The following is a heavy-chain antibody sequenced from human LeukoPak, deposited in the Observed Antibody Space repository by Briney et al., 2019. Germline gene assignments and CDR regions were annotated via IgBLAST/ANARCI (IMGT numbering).Heavy chain of an antibody. V-gene: IGHV4-31*01. CDR2: IYYGGST. Sequence: KPSQTLSLTCTVSGGSISSGGYYWSWIRQHPGKGLEWIGYIYYGGSTYYNPSLKSQVTISVDTSKNQFSLKLSSVTAADTAVYYCARFDWDPRGNWFDPWGQGTLVTVSS. D-gene: IGHD3-9*01. J-gene: IGHJ5*02. CDR3: ARFDWDPRGNWFDP. CDR1: GGSISSGGYY.